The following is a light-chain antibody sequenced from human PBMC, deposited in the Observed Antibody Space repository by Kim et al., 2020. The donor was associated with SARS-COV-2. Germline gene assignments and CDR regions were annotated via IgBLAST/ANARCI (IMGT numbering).Light chain of an antibody. CDR2: DAS. J-gene: IGKJ2*01. CDR1: QDIRNY. Sequence: DIQMTQSPSSLSASVGDRVTITCQASQDIRNYLNWYQQKAEKAPKLLIYDASNLEAGVPSRLSGSGSGTDFTFTISSLQPEDIATYYCQQYDIPPYTFGQGPSWRS. V-gene: IGKV1-33*01. CDR3: QQYDIPPYT.